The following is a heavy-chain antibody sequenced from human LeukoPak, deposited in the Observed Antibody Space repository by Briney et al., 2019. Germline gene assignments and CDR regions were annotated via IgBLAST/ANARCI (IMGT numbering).Heavy chain of an antibody. CDR2: IYYSEST. V-gene: IGHV4-39*01. D-gene: IGHD6-13*01. J-gene: IGHJ4*02. CDR3: ARSPTGYSSSWYGATTWYYFDY. CDR1: GGSISSSSYY. Sequence: SETLSLTCTVSGGSISSSSYYWGWIRQPPGKGLEWIGSIYYSESTYYNPSLKGRVTISVDTSKNQFSLKLSSVTAADTAVYYCARSPTGYSSSWYGATTWYYFDYWGQGTLVTVSS.